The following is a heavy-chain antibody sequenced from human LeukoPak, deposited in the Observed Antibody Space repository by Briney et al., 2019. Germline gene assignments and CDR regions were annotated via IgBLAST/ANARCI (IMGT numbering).Heavy chain of an antibody. CDR2: ISSNGGST. CDR1: GFTFSSYT. J-gene: IGHJ6*02. V-gene: IGHV3-64*01. Sequence: GGSLRLSCAASGFTFSSYTMHWVRQAPGKGLEYVSAISSNGGSTYYANSVKGRFTISRNNSKNTLYLQMGSLRAEDMAVYYCARGSGWSSYYGMDVWGQGTTVTVSS. D-gene: IGHD6-19*01. CDR3: ARGSGWSSYYGMDV.